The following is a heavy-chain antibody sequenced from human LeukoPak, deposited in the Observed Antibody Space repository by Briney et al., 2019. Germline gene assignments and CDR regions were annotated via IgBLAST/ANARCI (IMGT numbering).Heavy chain of an antibody. CDR1: GYTFTGYY. CDR3: ARDLAPLLWFGELYWFDP. D-gene: IGHD3-10*01. J-gene: IGHJ5*02. Sequence: ASVKVSCKASGYTFTGYYMHWVRQAPGQGLEWMGRINPNSGGTNYAQKFQGRVTMTRDTSISTAYMELSRLRSDDTAVYYRARDLAPLLWFGELYWFDPWGQGTLVTVSS. V-gene: IGHV1-2*06. CDR2: INPNSGGT.